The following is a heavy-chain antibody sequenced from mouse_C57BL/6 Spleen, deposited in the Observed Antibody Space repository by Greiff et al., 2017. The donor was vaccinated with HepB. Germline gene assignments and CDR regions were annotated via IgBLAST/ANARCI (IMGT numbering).Heavy chain of an antibody. D-gene: IGHD1-1*01. V-gene: IGHV1-18*01. CDR2: INPNNGGT. J-gene: IGHJ1*03. CDR3: ARQRFTTVVAGYFDV. Sequence: EVQLQQSGPELVKPGASVKIPCKASGYTFTDYNMDWVKQSHGKSLEWIGDINPNNGGTIYNQKFKGKATLTVDKSSSTAYMELRSLTSEDTAVYYCARQRFTTVVAGYFDVWGTGTTVTVSS. CDR1: GYTFTDYN.